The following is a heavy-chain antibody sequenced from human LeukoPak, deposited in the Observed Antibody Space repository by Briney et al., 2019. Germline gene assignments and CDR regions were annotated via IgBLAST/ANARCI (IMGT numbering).Heavy chain of an antibody. J-gene: IGHJ3*02. CDR3: ARGSSGYYKHAFDI. CDR2: IYYSGST. V-gene: IGHV4-59*01. CDR1: GGSISSYY. D-gene: IGHD3-22*01. Sequence: PSETLSLTCTVSGGSISSYYWSWIRQPPRQGMEWIGYIYYSGSTNYNPSLKSRVTISVDTSKNQFSLKLSSVTAADTAVYYCARGSSGYYKHAFDIWGQGTMVTVSS.